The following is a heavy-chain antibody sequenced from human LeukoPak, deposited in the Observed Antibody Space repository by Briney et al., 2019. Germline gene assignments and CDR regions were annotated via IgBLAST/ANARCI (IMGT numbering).Heavy chain of an antibody. CDR2: IGYDGNNK. J-gene: IGHJ6*03. CDR1: GFTFSSYG. Sequence: GGSLRLSCAASGFTFSSYGMHWVRQAPGKGLEWVAFIGYDGNNKYYPDSVKGRFTISRDISKDTLYLQMNSLRAEDTAVYYCAKGPKQLLVRRSVWSYMDVWGKGTTVTIS. V-gene: IGHV3-30*02. CDR3: AKGPKQLLVRRSVWSYMDV. D-gene: IGHD5/OR15-5a*01.